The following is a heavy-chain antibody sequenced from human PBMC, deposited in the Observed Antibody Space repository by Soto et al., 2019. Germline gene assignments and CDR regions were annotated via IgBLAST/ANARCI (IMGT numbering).Heavy chain of an antibody. CDR3: AKARHYGDPGWGVLNL. V-gene: IGHV3-23*01. CDR2: ISVSGDIA. CDR1: GFTFSSYS. J-gene: IGHJ4*02. D-gene: IGHD4-17*01. Sequence: EVHLLESGGGLAQPGGSLRLACAASGFTFSSYSMSWVRQAPGKGLEWVSGISVSGDIAYYADAVKGRFTISRDNARNTLYLQMSSLRADDTAVYFCAKARHYGDPGWGVLNLWGQGTLVTVSS.